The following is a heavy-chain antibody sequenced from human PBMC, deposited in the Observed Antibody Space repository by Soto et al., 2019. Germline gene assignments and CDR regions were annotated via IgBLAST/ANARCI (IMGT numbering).Heavy chain of an antibody. CDR1: GGTFNNYA. J-gene: IGHJ4*02. V-gene: IGHV1-69*01. Sequence: QVQLVQSGAEVKKPGSSVKVSCKASGGTFNNYAISWVRQAPGQGLEWMGGIIPIIGTADYAHKFQGRLALSADESTGTTFMELSSLRSEDTALYYCARVVVDVVATSAFDYWGQGTLVTVSS. CDR2: IIPIIGTA. CDR3: ARVVVDVVATSAFDY. D-gene: IGHD5-12*01.